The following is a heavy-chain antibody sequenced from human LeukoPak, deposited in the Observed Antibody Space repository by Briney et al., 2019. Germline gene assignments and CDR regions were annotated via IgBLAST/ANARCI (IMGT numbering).Heavy chain of an antibody. D-gene: IGHD3-3*02. CDR1: GGSISSSSYY. Sequence: PSETLSLTCTVSGGSISSSSYYWGWIRQPPGKGLEWIGSIYYSGSTYYNPSLKSRVTISVDTSKNQFSLKLSSVTAADTAVYYCARDQSYVLGYWGQGILVTVSS. CDR2: IYYSGST. J-gene: IGHJ4*02. CDR3: ARDQSYVLGY. V-gene: IGHV4-39*07.